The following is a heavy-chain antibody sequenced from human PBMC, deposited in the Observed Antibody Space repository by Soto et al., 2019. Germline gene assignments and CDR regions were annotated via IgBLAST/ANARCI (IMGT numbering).Heavy chain of an antibody. D-gene: IGHD5-18*01. J-gene: IGHJ6*02. CDR1: GGTFSSYA. V-gene: IGHV1-69*13. CDR3: ARSPGTAMVGYYYYGMDV. CDR2: IIPIFGTA. Sequence: SVKVSCKASGGTFSSYAISWVRQAPGQGLEWMGGIIPIFGTANYAQKFQGRVTITADESTSTAYMELSSLRSEDTAVYYCARSPGTAMVGYYYYGMDVWRQGATVTVSS.